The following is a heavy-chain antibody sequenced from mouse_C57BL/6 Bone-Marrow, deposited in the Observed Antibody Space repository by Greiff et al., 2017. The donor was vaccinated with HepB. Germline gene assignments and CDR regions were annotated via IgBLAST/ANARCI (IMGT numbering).Heavy chain of an antibody. CDR1: GFTFSSYA. CDR2: ISSGGDYI. V-gene: IGHV5-9-1*02. D-gene: IGHD1-1*01. J-gene: IGHJ2*01. Sequence: EVKLVESGEGLVKPGGSLKLSCAASGFTFSSYAMSWVRQTPEKRLEWVAYISSGGDYIYYADTVKGRFTISRDNARNTLYLRMSIVKSEDTAMYYYTRWNYYSNYFDDWGKGTTLTVSS. CDR3: TRWNYYSNYFDD.